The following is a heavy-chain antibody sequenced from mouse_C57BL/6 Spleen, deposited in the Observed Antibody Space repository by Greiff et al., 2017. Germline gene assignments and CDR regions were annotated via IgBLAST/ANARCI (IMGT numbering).Heavy chain of an antibody. D-gene: IGHD1-1*01. Sequence: QVQLQQPGTELVKPGASVKLSCTASGYTFTSYWMHWVKQRPGQGLEWIGNIIPSNGGTNYNEKFKSKATLTVDKTSSTAYMQLSSLTSEDSAVYYCARLDYYGSPFAYWGQGTLVTVSA. CDR3: ARLDYYGSPFAY. CDR2: IIPSNGGT. CDR1: GYTFTSYW. V-gene: IGHV1-53*01. J-gene: IGHJ3*01.